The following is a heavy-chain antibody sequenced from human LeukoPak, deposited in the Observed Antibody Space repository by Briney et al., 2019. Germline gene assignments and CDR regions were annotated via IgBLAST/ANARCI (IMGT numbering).Heavy chain of an antibody. D-gene: IGHD3-3*01. CDR1: GGTFSSYA. Sequence: SVKVSCKASGGTFSSYAISWVRQAPGQGLEWMGGIIPIFGTANYAQKFQGRDTITADESTSTAYMELSSLRSEDTAVYYCARNGYYDFWSGYIYPRNYYYMDVWGKGTTVTVSS. CDR3: ARNGYYDFWSGYIYPRNYYYMDV. J-gene: IGHJ6*03. V-gene: IGHV1-69*13. CDR2: IIPIFGTA.